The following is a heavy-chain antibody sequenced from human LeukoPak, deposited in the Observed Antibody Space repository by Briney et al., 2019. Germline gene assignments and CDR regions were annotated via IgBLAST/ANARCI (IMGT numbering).Heavy chain of an antibody. CDR1: GITSSNSA. CDR3: SGHYYDSSGPSAFDI. V-gene: IGHV3-23*01. J-gene: IGHJ3*02. D-gene: IGHD3-22*01. CDR2: ISGRGGRT. Sequence: PGGSLRLSCAASGITSSNSAMSWVRQAPGRGLEWVSGISGRGGRTYYADYVKGRFTISRDNSKNTLYLQMNSLRVEDTAVYYCSGHYYDSSGPSAFDISGQGTMVTVSS.